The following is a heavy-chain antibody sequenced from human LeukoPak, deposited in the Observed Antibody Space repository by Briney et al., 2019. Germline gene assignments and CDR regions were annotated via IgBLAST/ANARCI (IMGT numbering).Heavy chain of an antibody. V-gene: IGHV3-53*01. D-gene: IGHD4-23*01. Sequence: GGSLRLSCAASRFTVSSNYMSWVRQAPGKGLEWVSVIYSGGSTYYADSVKGRFTISRDNSKNTLYLQMNSLRAEDTAVYYCARDSKDYGGNGIDYWGQGTLVTVSS. CDR2: IYSGGST. CDR1: RFTVSSNY. J-gene: IGHJ4*02. CDR3: ARDSKDYGGNGIDY.